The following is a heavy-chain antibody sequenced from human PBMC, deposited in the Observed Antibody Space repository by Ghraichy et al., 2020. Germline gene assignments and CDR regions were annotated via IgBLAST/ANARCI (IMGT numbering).Heavy chain of an antibody. V-gene: IGHV4-39*01. CDR3: ARLPGDYGDYGWDY. D-gene: IGHD4-17*01. CDR2: IYYSGST. Sequence: SETLSLTCTVSGGSISSSSYYWGWIRQPPGKGLEWIGSIYYSGSTYYNPSLKSRVTISVDTSKNQFSLKLSSVTAADTAVYYCARLPGDYGDYGWDYWGQGTLVTVSS. J-gene: IGHJ4*02. CDR1: GGSISSSSYY.